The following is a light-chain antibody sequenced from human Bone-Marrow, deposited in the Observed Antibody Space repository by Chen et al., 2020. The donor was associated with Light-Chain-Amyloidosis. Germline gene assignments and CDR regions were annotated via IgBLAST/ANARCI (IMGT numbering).Light chain of an antibody. CDR1: NIGSTS. Sequence: SYVLTQPSSGSVATGQTATIACGGNNIGSTSVHWYQQTPGQAPLLVVYDDSDRPSGIPERLSVSNSGNTATLTLSRVEAGDEADDYGQVWDRSSDRPVFGGGTKLTVL. CDR3: QVWDRSSDRPV. CDR2: DDS. J-gene: IGLJ3*02. V-gene: IGLV3-21*02.